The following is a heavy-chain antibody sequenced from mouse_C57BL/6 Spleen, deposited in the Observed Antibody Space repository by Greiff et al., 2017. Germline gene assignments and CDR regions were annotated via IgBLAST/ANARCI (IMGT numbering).Heavy chain of an antibody. Sequence: EVQLKQSGPELVKPGASVTISCKASGYTFTDYYMNWVKQSHGKSLEWIGGINPNNGGTSYNQKFKGKATLTVDKYSSTAYMELRSLTSEDSAGYYCARLRTFVDYWGQGTTLTVSA. CDR1: GYTFTDYY. J-gene: IGHJ2*01. CDR2: INPNNGGT. CDR3: ARLRTFVDY. V-gene: IGHV1-26*01.